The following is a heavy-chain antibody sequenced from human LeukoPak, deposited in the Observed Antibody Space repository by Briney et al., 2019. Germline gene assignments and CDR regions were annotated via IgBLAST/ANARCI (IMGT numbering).Heavy chain of an antibody. CDR3: ARDVGHYYYYYMDV. J-gene: IGHJ6*03. Sequence: GGSLRLSCAASGFTFSSYSMNWVRQAPGKGQEWVSYISSSSSTIYYAESVKGRFTISRDNAKNSLYLQMNSLRAEDTAVYYCARDVGHYYYYYMDVWGKGTTVTVSS. V-gene: IGHV3-48*01. CDR2: ISSSSSTI. CDR1: GFTFSSYS.